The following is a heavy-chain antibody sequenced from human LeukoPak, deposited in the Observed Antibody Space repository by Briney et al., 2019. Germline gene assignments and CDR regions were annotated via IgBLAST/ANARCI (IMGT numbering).Heavy chain of an antibody. J-gene: IGHJ4*02. V-gene: IGHV4-39*01. D-gene: IGHD3-10*01. CDR2: LSHRGNT. CDR1: GDSVSNDFYY. CDR3: ARHNAPRRVGFDF. Sequence: SETLSLTCTVSGDSVSNDFYYWGWIRQPPGKGLEWVACLSHRGNTWYNPSLENGVTISVDTSKNRFSLNFNSATAADTALYWCARHNAPRRVGFDFWGQGIMVTVSS.